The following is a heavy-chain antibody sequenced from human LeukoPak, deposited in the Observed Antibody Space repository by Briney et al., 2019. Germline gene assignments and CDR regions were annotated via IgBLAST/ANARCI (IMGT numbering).Heavy chain of an antibody. CDR2: ISSSSYI. Sequence: GGSLRLSCAASGLTFSSYSMNWVRQAPGKGLEWVSSISSSSYIYYADSVKGRFTISRDNAKNSLYLQMNSLRAEDTAVYYCARDGLRIQLWSSVPDYWGQGTLVTVSS. V-gene: IGHV3-21*01. D-gene: IGHD5-18*01. CDR3: ARDGLRIQLWSSVPDY. J-gene: IGHJ4*02. CDR1: GLTFSSYS.